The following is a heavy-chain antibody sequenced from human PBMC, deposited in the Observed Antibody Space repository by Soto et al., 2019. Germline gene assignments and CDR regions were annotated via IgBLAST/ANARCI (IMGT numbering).Heavy chain of an antibody. CDR2: ISGSGGST. V-gene: IGHV3-23*01. CDR1: GFTYSSYA. D-gene: IGHD6-13*01. CDR3: AKSIAAAGTDFDY. Sequence: GGSLRLSCAASGFTYSSYAMSWPRQAPGKGLERVSAISGSGGSTYYADSVKGRFTIARDNSKNTLYLQMNSLRAEDTAVYYCAKSIAAAGTDFDYWGQGTLVSV. J-gene: IGHJ4*02.